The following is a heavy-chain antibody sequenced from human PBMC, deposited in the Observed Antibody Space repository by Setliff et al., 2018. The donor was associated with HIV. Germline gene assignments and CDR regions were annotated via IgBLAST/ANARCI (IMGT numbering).Heavy chain of an antibody. J-gene: IGHJ4*02. V-gene: IGHV3-23*01. CDR1: GFTFKNYA. D-gene: IGHD3-10*01. CDR3: VKDTQTGYYDY. Sequence: GGSLRLSCVASGFTFKNYAMNWVRQAPGKGLEWVSHVGGGRFETYYADSVQGRFTVSRDDSKSAIYLQMESLRAEDTALYYCVKDTQTGYYDYWGQGTLVTVAS. CDR2: VGGGRFET.